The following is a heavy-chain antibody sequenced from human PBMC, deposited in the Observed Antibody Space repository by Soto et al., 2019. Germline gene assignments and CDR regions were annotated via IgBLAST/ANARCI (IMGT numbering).Heavy chain of an antibody. V-gene: IGHV4-34*01. CDR3: ASREIGIVGAPFDY. CDR1: GGSFSGYY. J-gene: IGHJ4*02. Sequence: SETLSLTCAVYGGSFSGYYWSWIRQPPGKGLEWIGEINHSGSTNHNPSLKSRVTISVDTSKNQFSLKLSSVTAADTAVYYCASREIGIVGAPFDYWGQGTLVTVSS. D-gene: IGHD1-26*01. CDR2: INHSGST.